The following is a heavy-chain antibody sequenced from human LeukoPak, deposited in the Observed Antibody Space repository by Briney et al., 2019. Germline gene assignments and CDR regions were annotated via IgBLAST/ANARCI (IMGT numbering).Heavy chain of an antibody. CDR2: IYHSGST. V-gene: IGHV4-38-2*02. J-gene: IGHJ5*02. CDR1: GNSISSGYY. CDR3: ARDWGGRSTVSWWFDP. Sequence: SETLSLTCTVSGNSISSGYYWGWIRQPPGKGLKWIGSIYHSGSTYYNPSLESRVTISVDTSKNQFSLKLSSVTAADTAVYYCARDWGGRSTVSWWFDPWGQGTLVTVSS. D-gene: IGHD4-11*01.